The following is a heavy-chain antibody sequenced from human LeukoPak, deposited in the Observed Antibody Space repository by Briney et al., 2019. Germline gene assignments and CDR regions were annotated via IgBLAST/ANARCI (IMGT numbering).Heavy chain of an antibody. CDR1: GYTFTSYD. CDR2: MNPNSGNT. D-gene: IGHD3-3*01. CDR3: ARGRRDDFWSGYPY. J-gene: IGHJ4*02. Sequence: ASVKVSCKASGYTFTSYDMNWVRQATGQGLEWMGWMNPNSGNTGYAQKFQGRVTITRNTSISTAYMELSSLRSEDTAVYYCARGRRDDFWSGYPYWGQGTLVTVSS. V-gene: IGHV1-8*03.